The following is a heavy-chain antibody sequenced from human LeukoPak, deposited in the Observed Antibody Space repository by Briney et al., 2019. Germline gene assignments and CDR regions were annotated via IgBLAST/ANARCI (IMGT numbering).Heavy chain of an antibody. CDR3: AREVYYDILTGYRNWFDP. J-gene: IGHJ5*02. Sequence: ASVKVSCKASGYTFTGYYMHWVRQAPGQGLDWMGGIIPISGTANYAQKFQGRVTITADESTSTAYMELSSLRSEDTAVYYCAREVYYDILTGYRNWFDPWGQGTLVTVSS. CDR2: IIPISGTA. CDR1: GYTFTGYY. D-gene: IGHD3-9*01. V-gene: IGHV1-69*13.